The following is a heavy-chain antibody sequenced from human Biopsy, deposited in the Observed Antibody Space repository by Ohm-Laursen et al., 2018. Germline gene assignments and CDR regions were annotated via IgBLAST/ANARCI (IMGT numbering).Heavy chain of an antibody. CDR3: ARLSTLFGVADFTDV. D-gene: IGHD3-3*01. CDR2: ISNSGTT. J-gene: IGHJ6*02. CDR1: GASVRSHF. V-gene: IGHV4-59*08. Sequence: SETLSLTCTLSGASVRSHFLTWIRQPPGKGLQWIGSISNSGTTKSSPSLKSRVNISLHTSKNQLSLKLTPVTAADTAVYYCARLSTLFGVADFTDVWGQGTTVTVSS.